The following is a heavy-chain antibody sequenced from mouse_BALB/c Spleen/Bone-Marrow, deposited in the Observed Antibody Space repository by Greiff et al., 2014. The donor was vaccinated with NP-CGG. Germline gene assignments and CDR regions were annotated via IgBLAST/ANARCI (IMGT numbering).Heavy chain of an antibody. Sequence: EVMLVESGAELVKPGASVKLSCTASGFNIKDTYMHWVKQRPEQGLEWIGRIDPANGNTKYDPKFQGKATITADTSSNTAYLQLSSLTSEDTAVYYCARYYYGSSYFGYWGQGTTLTVSS. CDR1: GFNIKDTY. V-gene: IGHV14-3*02. J-gene: IGHJ2*01. CDR3: ARYYYGSSYFGY. CDR2: IDPANGNT. D-gene: IGHD1-1*01.